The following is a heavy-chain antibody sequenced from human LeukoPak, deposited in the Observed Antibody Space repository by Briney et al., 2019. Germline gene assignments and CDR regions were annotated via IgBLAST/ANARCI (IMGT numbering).Heavy chain of an antibody. CDR1: GGTFSSYA. CDR2: IIPIFGTA. V-gene: IGHV1-69*05. CDR3: ASHYCSSTSCLWYFDY. Sequence: SVKVSCKASGGTFSSYAISWVRQAPGQGLEWMGGIIPIFGTANYAQKFQGRVTITTDESTSTAYMELSSLRSEGTAVYYCASHYCSSTSCLWYFDYWGQGTLVTVSS. J-gene: IGHJ4*02. D-gene: IGHD2-2*01.